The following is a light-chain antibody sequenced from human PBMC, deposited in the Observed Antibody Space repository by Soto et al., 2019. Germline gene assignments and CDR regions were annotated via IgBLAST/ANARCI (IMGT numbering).Light chain of an antibody. CDR1: QSVSSY. J-gene: IGKJ1*01. V-gene: IGKV3D-15*01. CDR2: GAS. CDR3: QQYNNWPPWT. Sequence: EIVVTQSPATLSLSPGERATLSCRASQSVSSYLAWYQQKPGQAPRIIIFGASGRATGTPDRFSGSGSGTDFTLTISSLQSEDFAVYYCQQYNNWPPWTFGQGTKVDIK.